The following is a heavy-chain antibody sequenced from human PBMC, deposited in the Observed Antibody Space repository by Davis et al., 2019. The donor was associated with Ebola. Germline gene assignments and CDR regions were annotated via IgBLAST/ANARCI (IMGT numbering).Heavy chain of an antibody. CDR2: IKQDGTAH. J-gene: IGHJ4*02. V-gene: IGHV3-7*01. CDR1: GFTFSNSW. D-gene: IGHD1-26*01. Sequence: GGSLRLSCAASGFTFSNSWMSWVRQAPGKGLEWVASIKQDGTAHDYVDSVKGRFTISRDNAKNSLYLQMSSLKVDDMAVYYCARWTGASSDFFDFWGQGALVAVSP. CDR3: ARWTGASSDFFDF.